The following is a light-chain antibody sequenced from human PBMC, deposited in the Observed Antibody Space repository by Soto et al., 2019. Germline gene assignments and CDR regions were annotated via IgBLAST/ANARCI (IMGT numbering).Light chain of an antibody. J-gene: IGKJ5*01. CDR2: GTS. Sequence: PGERATLCFRGMQGVIIASLALYQQHPGQAPRLLMSGTSNSATGTPDRCSGSGSGTALTLTISRLEPEDFAVYYCQQYGSPPITFGQGTRLEIK. CDR1: QGVIIAS. V-gene: IGKV3-20*01. CDR3: QQYGSPPIT.